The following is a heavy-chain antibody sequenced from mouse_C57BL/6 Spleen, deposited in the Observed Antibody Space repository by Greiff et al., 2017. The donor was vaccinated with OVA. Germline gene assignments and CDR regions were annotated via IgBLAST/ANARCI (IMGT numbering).Heavy chain of an antibody. J-gene: IGHJ1*03. CDR1: GYTFTSYG. D-gene: IGHD1-1*01. CDR2: IYPRSGNT. Sequence: QVQLQQSGAELARPGASVKLSCKASGYTFTSYGISWVKQRTGQGLEWIGEIYPRSGNTYYNEKFKGKATLTADKSSSTAYMELRSLTSEDSAVYFCARRGTTVVAYGYFDVWGTGTTVTVSS. V-gene: IGHV1-81*01. CDR3: ARRGTTVVAYGYFDV.